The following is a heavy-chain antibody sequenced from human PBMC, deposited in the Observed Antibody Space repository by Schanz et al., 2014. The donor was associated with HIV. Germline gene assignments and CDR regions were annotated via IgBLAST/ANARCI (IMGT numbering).Heavy chain of an antibody. J-gene: IGHJ4*02. CDR3: ARDFNIGDQYYFDH. Sequence: QVQLVQSGPEVKKPGASVKVSCTVSGYSLTALTIHWVRQAPGKGLEWMGWTSPYNGNTNYAENLQGRVTMTTDTSTSTAYMDLRSLRSDDTAVYFCARDFNIGDQYYFDHWGQGTLVTVSS. CDR1: GYSLTALT. V-gene: IGHV1-18*01. D-gene: IGHD2-21*02. CDR2: TSPYNGNT.